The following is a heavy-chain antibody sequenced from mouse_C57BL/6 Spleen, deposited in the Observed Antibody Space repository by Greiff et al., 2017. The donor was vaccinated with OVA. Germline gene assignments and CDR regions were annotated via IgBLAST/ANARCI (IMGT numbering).Heavy chain of an antibody. J-gene: IGHJ3*01. CDR2: IYPRSGNT. V-gene: IGHV1-81*01. CDR1: GYTFTSYG. D-gene: IGHD2-2*01. CDR3: ARVGGNDPFAY. Sequence: QVQLQESGAELARPGASVKLSCKASGYTFTSYGISWVKQRPGQGLEWIGEIYPRSGNTYYTEKFKGKATLTADKSASTAYMELRSLTSEDSAGYCCARVGGNDPFAYWGQGTTVTVSA.